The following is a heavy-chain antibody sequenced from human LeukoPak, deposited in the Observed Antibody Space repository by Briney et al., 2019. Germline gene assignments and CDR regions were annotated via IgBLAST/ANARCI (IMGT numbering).Heavy chain of an antibody. J-gene: IGHJ6*02. CDR2: ISGTTSST. CDR3: AKVRTYYYYGLDV. V-gene: IGHV3-23*01. CDR1: GFTFSTYA. D-gene: IGHD1-14*01. Sequence: GGSLRLSCAASGFTFSTYAMSWVRQAPGKGLEWVSGISGTTSSTYYADSVKGRFTISRDNSKDTLFLQINSLRAEDTAVYYCAKVRTYYYYGLDVWGQGTTVTVSS.